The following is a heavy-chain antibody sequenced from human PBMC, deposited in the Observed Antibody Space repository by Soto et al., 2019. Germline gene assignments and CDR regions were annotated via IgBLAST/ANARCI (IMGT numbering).Heavy chain of an antibody. CDR3: ATTSSGRVDY. V-gene: IGHV4-59*01. D-gene: IGHD6-6*01. CDR2: IYYSGST. J-gene: IGHJ4*02. CDR1: GGSISSYY. Sequence: SETLSLTCTVSGGSISSYYWSWIRQPPGKGLEWIGYIYYSGSTNYNPSLKSRVTISVDTSKNQFSLKLSSVTAADTAVYYCATTSSGRVDYWGQGTLVTVSS.